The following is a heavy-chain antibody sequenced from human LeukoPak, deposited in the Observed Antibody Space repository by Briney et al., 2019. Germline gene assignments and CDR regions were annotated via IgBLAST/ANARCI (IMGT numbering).Heavy chain of an antibody. J-gene: IGHJ4*02. V-gene: IGHV1-18*01. CDR3: ARVTRGSSSALDYFDY. CDR2: ISGYNGIT. D-gene: IGHD6-6*01. CDR1: GYTFSSYG. Sequence: ASVKVSCKASGYTFSSYGISWVRQAPGQGLEWMGWISGYNGITSYAQKLEGRVTMTTDTSTTTAYMELRSLRSEDTAVYYCARVTRGSSSALDYFDYWGQGTLVTVSS.